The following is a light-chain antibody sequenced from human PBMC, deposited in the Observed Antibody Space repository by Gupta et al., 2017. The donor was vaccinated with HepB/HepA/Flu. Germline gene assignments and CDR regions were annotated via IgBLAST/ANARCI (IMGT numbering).Light chain of an antibody. CDR1: QSVGDSSNNKNY. V-gene: IGKV4-1*01. J-gene: IGKJ4*01. CDR3: QQQYSPPIT. CDR2: WAS. Sequence: DIVMTQSPDSLAVSLGERATINCTSSQSVGDSSNNKNYLTWYQQKPGQPPKLLIYWASTREAGVPDRFSGRGSGTDFTLTISSRQAEDVAVYYCQQQYSPPITFGRGTKVDIK.